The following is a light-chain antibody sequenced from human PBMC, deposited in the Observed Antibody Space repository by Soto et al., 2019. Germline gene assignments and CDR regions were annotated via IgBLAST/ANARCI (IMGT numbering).Light chain of an antibody. CDR2: GAS. V-gene: IGKV3-20*01. CDR1: PSVSGSN. CDR3: QQYNSHWT. J-gene: IGKJ1*01. Sequence: EIVLTQSPGTLSLSPGERATLSCRASPSVSGSNLAWDQQKPGQAPRLVIYGASSRATGIPDRFSGSRSGTDFTLSISSLQPHDFATYSCQQYNSHWTFGQGTKVDIK.